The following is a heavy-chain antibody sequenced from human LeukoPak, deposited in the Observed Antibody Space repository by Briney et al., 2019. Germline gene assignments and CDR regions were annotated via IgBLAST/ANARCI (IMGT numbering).Heavy chain of an antibody. V-gene: IGHV3-23*01. Sequence: GGSLRLSCAAAGLTFTSNTMSWVRQAPGKGLEWVSAFIGSGGTYYADSVRGRFTISRDNSKNTLYLQMSSLRAEDTALYYYATLYGDYGAYWGQGTLVTVSS. D-gene: IGHD4-17*01. J-gene: IGHJ4*02. CDR2: FIGSGGT. CDR1: GLTFTSNT. CDR3: ATLYGDYGAY.